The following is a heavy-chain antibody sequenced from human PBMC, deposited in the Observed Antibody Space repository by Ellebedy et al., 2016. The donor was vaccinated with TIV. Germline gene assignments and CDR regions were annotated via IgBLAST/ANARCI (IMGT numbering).Heavy chain of an antibody. V-gene: IGHV3-23*01. D-gene: IGHD3-16*01. J-gene: IGHJ4*02. Sequence: GGSLRLSCAASGITFSSYAMSWVRQAPGKGLEWVSAISGSGGSTCYADSVKGRLTISRDNSKNTLYLQMSSLRAEDAAVYYCARDKGRGGVIPWALDYWGQGTLVTVSS. CDR1: GITFSSYA. CDR2: ISGSGGST. CDR3: ARDKGRGGVIPWALDY.